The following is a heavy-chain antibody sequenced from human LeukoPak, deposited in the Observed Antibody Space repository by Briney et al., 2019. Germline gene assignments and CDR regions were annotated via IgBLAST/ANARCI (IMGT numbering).Heavy chain of an antibody. CDR1: GYSISSGFY. D-gene: IGHD4-17*01. Sequence: SETLSLTCTVSGYSISSGFYWGWIRQPPGKGLEWIGSIYHSGSTHYNSSLKSRVTISVDTSKNQFSLKLSSVTAADTAVYYCARPRNYGDTMDVWGKGTTVTVSS. CDR3: ARPRNYGDTMDV. CDR2: IYHSGST. J-gene: IGHJ6*03. V-gene: IGHV4-38-2*02.